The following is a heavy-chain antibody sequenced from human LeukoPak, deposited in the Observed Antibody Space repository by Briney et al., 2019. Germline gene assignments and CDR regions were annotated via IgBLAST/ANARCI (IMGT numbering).Heavy chain of an antibody. V-gene: IGHV3-15*01. Sequence: PGGSLRLSCAASGFTFSNAWMSWVRQAPGKGLEWVGRIKSKTDGGTTDYAAPVKGRFTISRDDSKNTLYLQMNSLKTEDTAVYYCTTDATQYGDYVVNWFDPWGQGTLVTVSS. D-gene: IGHD4-17*01. CDR3: TTDATQYGDYVVNWFDP. CDR1: GFTFSNAW. J-gene: IGHJ5*02. CDR2: IKSKTDGGTT.